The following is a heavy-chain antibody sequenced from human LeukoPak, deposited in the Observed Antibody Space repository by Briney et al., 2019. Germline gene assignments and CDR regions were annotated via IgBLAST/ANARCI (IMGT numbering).Heavy chain of an antibody. V-gene: IGHV1-2*06. D-gene: IGHD5-18*01. Sequence: ASVKVSCKASGYTFTGYYMHWVRQAPGQGLEWMGRINPNSGGTNYAQKFQGRVTMTRDTSISTAYMELSRLRSDDTAVYYCAESGYSCGSPFYGMDVWGQGTTVTVSS. CDR1: GYTFTGYY. CDR2: INPNSGGT. J-gene: IGHJ6*02. CDR3: AESGYSCGSPFYGMDV.